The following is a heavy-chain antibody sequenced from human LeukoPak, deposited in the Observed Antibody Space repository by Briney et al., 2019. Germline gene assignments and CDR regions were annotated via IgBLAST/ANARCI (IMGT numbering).Heavy chain of an antibody. V-gene: IGHV3-48*01. CDR2: TSSISSTI. Sequence: AGSLRLSCAASGFAFSSYSMNWVRQAPGKGLEWVSYTSSISSTIYYADSVKGRFTISRDNAKNSLYLQMNSLRAEDTAVYYCARPLYSSGWYEKGSWFDPWGQGTLVTVSS. CDR1: GFAFSSYS. CDR3: ARPLYSSGWYEKGSWFDP. J-gene: IGHJ5*02. D-gene: IGHD6-19*01.